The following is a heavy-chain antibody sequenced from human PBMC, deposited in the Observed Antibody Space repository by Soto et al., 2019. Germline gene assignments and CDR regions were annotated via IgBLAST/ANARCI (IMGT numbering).Heavy chain of an antibody. CDR1: GGSISSFTYY. CDR2: VYYNENT. V-gene: IGHV4-39*01. J-gene: IGHJ5*02. D-gene: IGHD3-16*01. CDR3: ARRERHYDSPGWFDP. Sequence: PSETLSLTCSVSGGSISSFTYYWGWIRQPPGKGLEWIGTVYYNENTYYNPSLKSRVTITVDTAKNQFSLNLRSVTAADTAMYFCARRERHYDSPGWFDPWGPGTMVTVSS.